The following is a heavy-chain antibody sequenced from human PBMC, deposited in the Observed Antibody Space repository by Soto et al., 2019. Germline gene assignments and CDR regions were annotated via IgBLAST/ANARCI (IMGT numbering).Heavy chain of an antibody. CDR3: ARDLWSRDSSSSSPFDY. J-gene: IGHJ4*02. Sequence: GESMRLSCAAARFTFGIYGMHWVSQAPGKGREWEAVIWYDGRNKYYADSLKGRFTISRDNCKNTLYIQMNSLRAEDTAVHYCARDLWSRDSSSSSPFDYWGQGTLVTVSS. V-gene: IGHV3-33*08. CDR2: IWYDGRNK. D-gene: IGHD6-13*01. CDR1: RFTFGIYG.